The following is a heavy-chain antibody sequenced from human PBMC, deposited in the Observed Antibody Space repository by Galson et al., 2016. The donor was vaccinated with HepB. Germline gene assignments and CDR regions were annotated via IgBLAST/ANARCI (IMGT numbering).Heavy chain of an antibody. Sequence: SLRLSCAASEFSVRSNHMSWVRQAPGKGLEWVSVIYSAAGGGSTYYLESLEGRFTISRDNSKNTVYLQMDSLRAEDTAVYYCSGGGSYGFGEVVHDAFDIWGQGTTVTVSS. J-gene: IGHJ3*02. CDR2: IYSAAGGGST. V-gene: IGHV3-53*01. CDR3: SGGGSYGFGEVVHDAFDI. D-gene: IGHD3-10*01. CDR1: EFSVRSNH.